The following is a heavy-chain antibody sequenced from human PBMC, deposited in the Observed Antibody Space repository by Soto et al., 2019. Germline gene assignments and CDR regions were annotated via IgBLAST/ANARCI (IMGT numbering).Heavy chain of an antibody. J-gene: IGHJ4*02. CDR2: IYWNDDK. Sequence: QITLKESGPTLVRPTQTLTLTCTFSGFSLSTSGLGVGWIRHPPGKALEWLALIYWNDDKRYSPSLKARLTITKDTSKNQVVLTITNMDPVDTATYYCAHRPSGWYLFDYWGQGTLVTVSS. CDR3: AHRPSGWYLFDY. D-gene: IGHD6-19*01. CDR1: GFSLSTSGLG. V-gene: IGHV2-5*01.